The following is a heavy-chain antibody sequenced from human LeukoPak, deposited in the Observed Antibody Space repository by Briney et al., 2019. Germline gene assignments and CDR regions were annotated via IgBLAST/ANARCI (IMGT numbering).Heavy chain of an antibody. CDR3: ARIQTTVGAPQYDAFDV. Sequence: SVKVSCKASGGTFSSYAISWVRQAPGQGLEWMGGIIPIFGTANYAQKFQGRVTITTDESTSTAYMELSSLRSEDTAVYYCARIQTTVGAPQYDAFDVWGQGTMVTVSS. V-gene: IGHV1-69*05. CDR1: GGTFSSYA. J-gene: IGHJ3*01. CDR2: IIPIFGTA. D-gene: IGHD1-26*01.